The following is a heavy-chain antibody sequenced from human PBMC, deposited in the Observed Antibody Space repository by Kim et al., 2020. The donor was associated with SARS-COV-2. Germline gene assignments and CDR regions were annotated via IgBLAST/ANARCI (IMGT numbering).Heavy chain of an antibody. CDR2: ISYDGSNK. CDR1: GFTFSSYG. J-gene: IGHJ4*02. CDR3: AKDQSLGDYYDSSGYYYSTDY. D-gene: IGHD3-22*01. Sequence: GGSLRLSCAASGFTFSSYGMHWVRQAPGKGLEWVAVISYDGSNKYYADSVKGRFTISRDNSKNTLYLQMNSLRAEDTAVYYCAKDQSLGDYYDSSGYYYSTDYWGQGTLVTVSS. V-gene: IGHV3-30*18.